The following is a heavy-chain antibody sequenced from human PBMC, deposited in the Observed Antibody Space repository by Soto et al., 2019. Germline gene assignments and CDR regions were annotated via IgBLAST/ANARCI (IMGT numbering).Heavy chain of an antibody. J-gene: IGHJ5*02. Sequence: GGSLRLSCAASGFTFRSFTMNWVRQAPGKGLEWASTIRSNSAYIYYTDALRGRFTISRDNAKNSLHLQMNSLGAGDTAVYYCTRDASRDSSARGWFDPWGPGTLVTVSS. D-gene: IGHD6-13*01. CDR1: GFTFRSFT. V-gene: IGHV3-21*01. CDR2: IRSNSAYI. CDR3: TRDASRDSSARGWFDP.